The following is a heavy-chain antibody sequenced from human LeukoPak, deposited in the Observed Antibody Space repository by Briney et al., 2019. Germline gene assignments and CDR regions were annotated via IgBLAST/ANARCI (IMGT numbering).Heavy chain of an antibody. CDR3: ARDRLEVVPAATGRYLLPGDY. CDR1: GFTFSSYS. Sequence: GGSLRLSCAASGFTFSSYSMNWVRQAPGKGLEWVSYISSSSSTIYYADSVKGRFTISRDNAKNSLYLQMNSLRAEDTAVYYCARDRLEVVPAATGRYLLPGDYWGQGTLVTVSS. D-gene: IGHD2-2*01. J-gene: IGHJ4*02. V-gene: IGHV3-48*01. CDR2: ISSSSSTI.